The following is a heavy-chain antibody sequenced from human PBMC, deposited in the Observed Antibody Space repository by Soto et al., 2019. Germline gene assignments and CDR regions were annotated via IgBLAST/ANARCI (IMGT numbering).Heavy chain of an antibody. CDR3: ARSSGGNFGIIIEATNWFPX. CDR1: GDTFTSYY. D-gene: IGHD5-12*01. Sequence: VSVKVSCKAPGDTFTSYYINWVRQAPGQGLEWMGVINPHGGSTAYEQKFKGRVTLTRDTSASTVYMEVSSLTSEDTAMYYCARSSGGNFGIIIEATNWFPXSGQGTLVTVSX. J-gene: IGHJ5*02. CDR2: INPHGGST. V-gene: IGHV1-46*01.